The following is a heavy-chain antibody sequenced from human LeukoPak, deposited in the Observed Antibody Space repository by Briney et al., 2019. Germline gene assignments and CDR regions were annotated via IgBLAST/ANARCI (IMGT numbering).Heavy chain of an antibody. CDR1: GFTFSSYG. D-gene: IGHD4-17*01. V-gene: IGHV3-30*18. J-gene: IGHJ5*02. CDR3: AKDDQPCGDGLINP. Sequence: GGSVRLSCAASGFTFSSYGMHWVRQAPGKGLEWVGVISYYGSNKYYAEYVKGRFTISRDNSKNTLYLQMNSLRAEDTAVYYCAKDDQPCGDGLINPWGQGTLVTVSS. CDR2: ISYYGSNK.